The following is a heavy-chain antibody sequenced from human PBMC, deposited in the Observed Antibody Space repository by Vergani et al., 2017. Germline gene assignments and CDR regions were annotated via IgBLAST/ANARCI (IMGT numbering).Heavy chain of an antibody. V-gene: IGHV5-51*01. D-gene: IGHD1-1*01. Sequence: EVVLVQSGPEMRKPGESLKISCNGSEYSFGNYWIGWVRQMPGKGLEWMVIIYPADSDTRYSPSFQGQVTISADKSISTAFLQWDSLKASDTALYYCARHTTYSDSWGQGTLVTVSS. CDR3: ARHTTYSDS. CDR1: EYSFGNYW. CDR2: IYPADSDT. J-gene: IGHJ4*02.